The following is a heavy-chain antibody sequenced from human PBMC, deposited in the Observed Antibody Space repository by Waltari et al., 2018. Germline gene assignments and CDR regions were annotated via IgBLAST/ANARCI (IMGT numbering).Heavy chain of an antibody. Sequence: EVQLVESGGVVVQPGGSLRLSCAASGFTFDDYAMPWVRQAPGKGLEWVSLISWDGGSTYYADSVKGRFTISRDNSKNSLYLQMNSLRAEDTALYYCAKDGGYRYPPPPEQYYYYGMDVWGQGTTVTVSS. CDR1: GFTFDDYA. CDR3: AKDGGYRYPPPPEQYYYYGMDV. D-gene: IGHD3-16*02. CDR2: ISWDGGST. V-gene: IGHV3-43D*04. J-gene: IGHJ6*02.